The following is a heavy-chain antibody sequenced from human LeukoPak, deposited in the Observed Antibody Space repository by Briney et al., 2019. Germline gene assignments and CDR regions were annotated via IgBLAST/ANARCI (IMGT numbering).Heavy chain of an antibody. CDR1: GGSISSYY. J-gene: IGHJ4*02. CDR3: ARGGAFDY. CDR2: IYYSGST. Sequence: ESPETLSLTCTVSGGSISSYYWSWIRQPPGKGLEWIGYIYYSGSTNYNPSLKSRVTISVDTSKNQFSLKLSSVTAADTAVYYCARGGAFDYWGQGTLVTVSS. V-gene: IGHV4-59*01.